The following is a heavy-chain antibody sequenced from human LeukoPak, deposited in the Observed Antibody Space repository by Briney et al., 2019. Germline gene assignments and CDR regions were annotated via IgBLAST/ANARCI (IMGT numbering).Heavy chain of an antibody. V-gene: IGHV3-23*01. D-gene: IGHD6-13*01. CDR3: ARGGGSGRYGLPFDS. J-gene: IGHJ4*02. CDR1: GFTFSSYA. CDR2: ISGSGGST. Sequence: GGSLRLSCAASGFTFSSYAMSWVRQAPGKGLEWVSAISGSGGSTYYADSVKGRFTISRDNSKNTLYLQVNSLTDEDTGVYYCARGGGSGRYGLPFDSWGQGTLVTVSS.